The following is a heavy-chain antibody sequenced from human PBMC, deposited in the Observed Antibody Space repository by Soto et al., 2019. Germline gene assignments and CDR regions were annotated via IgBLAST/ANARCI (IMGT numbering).Heavy chain of an antibody. D-gene: IGHD7-27*01. V-gene: IGHV4-34*01. CDR1: GGSFSGYY. J-gene: IGHJ4*02. CDR3: ARGWGRIFDY. CDR2: INHSGST. Sequence: QVQLQQWGAGLLKPSETLSLTCAVYGGSFSGYYWCWIRQPPGKGLEWIGEINHSGSTNYNPSLKSRVTISVDTSKNQFSLKLSSVTAADTAVYYCARGWGRIFDYWGQGTLVTVSS.